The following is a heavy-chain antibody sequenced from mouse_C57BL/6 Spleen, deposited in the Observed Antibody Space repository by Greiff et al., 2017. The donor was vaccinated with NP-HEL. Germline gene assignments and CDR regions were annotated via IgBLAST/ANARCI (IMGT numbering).Heavy chain of an antibody. CDR1: GFTFSSYG. D-gene: IGHD1-1*01. V-gene: IGHV5-6*01. Sequence: EVQLVESGGDLVKPGGSLKLSCAASGFTFSSYGMSWVRQTPDKRLEWVANISSGGSYTYSPASVKGRFPISRDNAKNTLYLKMSRLKSEDTAMYYCARQEGRGYYDDWGKGTTLTVSS. CDR3: ARQEGRGYYDD. CDR2: ISSGGSYT. J-gene: IGHJ2*01.